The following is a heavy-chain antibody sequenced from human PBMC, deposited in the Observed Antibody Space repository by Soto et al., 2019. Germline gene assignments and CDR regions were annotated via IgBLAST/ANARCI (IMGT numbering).Heavy chain of an antibody. D-gene: IGHD5-12*01. Sequence: QVTLKESGPVLVKPTETLTLTCTVSGFSLSNARMGVSWIRQPAGKALAWLAHIFSNDQKSYTTSLKSRLTISKDTSKSQVVLTMTNMDPVDTATYYCARIVGLYSGYDYGGYYYSGMDVWGQGTTVTVSS. CDR1: GFSLSNARMG. V-gene: IGHV2-26*01. CDR3: ARIVGLYSGYDYGGYYYSGMDV. J-gene: IGHJ6*02. CDR2: IFSNDQK.